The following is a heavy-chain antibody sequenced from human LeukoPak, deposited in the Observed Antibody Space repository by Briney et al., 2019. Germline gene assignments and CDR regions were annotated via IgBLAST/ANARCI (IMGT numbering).Heavy chain of an antibody. Sequence: GESLKISCKGSGYNFTTYWIGWVRQMPGKSLEWMGIIYPGESDSRYSPSFQGQVTISADKSISTAYLHLSSLKASDTAMYYCARLTWGSYRFGDYWGQGTLVTVSS. V-gene: IGHV5-51*01. J-gene: IGHJ4*02. CDR2: IYPGESDS. CDR3: ARLTWGSYRFGDY. D-gene: IGHD3-16*02. CDR1: GYNFTTYW.